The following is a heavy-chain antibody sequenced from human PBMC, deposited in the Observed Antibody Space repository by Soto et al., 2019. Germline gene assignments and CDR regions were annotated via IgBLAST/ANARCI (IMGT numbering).Heavy chain of an antibody. CDR2: ISYSEST. Sequence: PSETLSLTCTVSGGSISSRGYYCSWTRQFPGKGLEWIGYISYSESTDYNPSLKSRVTISADTSKNQFSLKLSSVTAADTAVYYCAGGNDYAKIGYWGQGAQVTVPQ. D-gene: IGHD4-17*01. J-gene: IGHJ4*02. CDR1: GGSISSRGYY. CDR3: AGGNDYAKIGY. V-gene: IGHV4-31*03.